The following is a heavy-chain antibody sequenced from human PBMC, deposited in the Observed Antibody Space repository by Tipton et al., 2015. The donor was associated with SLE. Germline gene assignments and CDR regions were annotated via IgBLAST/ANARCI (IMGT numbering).Heavy chain of an antibody. CDR2: IYYSGST. Sequence: TLSLTCTVSGGSISSGGYYWSWIRQHPGKGLEWIGYIYYSGSTYYNPSLKSRVTISVATSKNQFSLKLSSVTAADTAAYYCASHSTHYCSRTSCYFAYWGRGTLVTVS. J-gene: IGHJ4*02. D-gene: IGHD2-2*01. V-gene: IGHV4-31*03. CDR3: ASHSTHYCSRTSCYFAY. CDR1: GGSISSGGYY.